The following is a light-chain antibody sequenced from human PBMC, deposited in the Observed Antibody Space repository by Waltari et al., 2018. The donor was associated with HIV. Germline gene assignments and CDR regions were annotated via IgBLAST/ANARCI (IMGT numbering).Light chain of an antibody. Sequence: QSALTQPPSASGSPGQSVTIFCTGTSSDVGGYNYVSWYQQHPDKAPKLIIFEVNKRPSGVPDRFSGSKSGNTASLTVSGLQAEDEADYYCSSYVGSDSPYVFGSGTTVTVL. CDR1: SSDVGGYNY. CDR2: EVN. J-gene: IGLJ1*01. V-gene: IGLV2-8*01. CDR3: SSYVGSDSPYV.